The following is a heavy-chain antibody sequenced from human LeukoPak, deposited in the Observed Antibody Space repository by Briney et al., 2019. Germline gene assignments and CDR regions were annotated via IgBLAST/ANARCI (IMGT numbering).Heavy chain of an antibody. Sequence: SETLSLTCTVSGGSISSYYWSWLRQPAGKGLEWIGRIYTSGSTNYNPSLKSRVTMSVDMSTNQFSLKLSSVPAADTAVYYCARVGDSSRYEYYIDYWGQGTLVTVPA. J-gene: IGHJ4*02. CDR2: IYTSGST. CDR1: GGSISSYY. D-gene: IGHD3-22*01. V-gene: IGHV4-4*07. CDR3: ARVGDSSRYEYYIDY.